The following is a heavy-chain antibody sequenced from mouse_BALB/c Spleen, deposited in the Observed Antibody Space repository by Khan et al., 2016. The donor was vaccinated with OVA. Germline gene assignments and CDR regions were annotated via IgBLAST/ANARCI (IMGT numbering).Heavy chain of an antibody. D-gene: IGHD1-1*01. V-gene: IGHV3-2*02. J-gene: IGHJ2*01. Sequence: LDWMRHTSYSGVTSYTPSLKSRISITRDTSKNQFFLQLNSVTTEDTATYYCARGNYYGYYFDYGGQGTTLTVSS. CDR2: TSYSGVT. CDR3: ARGNYYGYYFDY.